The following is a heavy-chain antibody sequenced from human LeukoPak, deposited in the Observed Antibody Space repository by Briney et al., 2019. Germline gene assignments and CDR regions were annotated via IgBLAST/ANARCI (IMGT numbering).Heavy chain of an antibody. CDR3: AKDRSYYYDSSGYYRENYFDY. D-gene: IGHD3-22*01. CDR2: ISGGGGST. J-gene: IGHJ4*02. Sequence: PGGSLRLSCAASGFTFDDYAMHWVRQAPGKGLEWVSLISGGGGSTYYSDYVKGRFTISRDNSKNSLYLQMNSLRTEDTALYYCAKDRSYYYDSSGYYRENYFDYWGQGTLVTVSS. V-gene: IGHV3-43*02. CDR1: GFTFDDYA.